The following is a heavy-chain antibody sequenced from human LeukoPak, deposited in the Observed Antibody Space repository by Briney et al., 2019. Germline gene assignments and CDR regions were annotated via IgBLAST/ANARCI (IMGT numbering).Heavy chain of an antibody. CDR1: GFTFSSYG. Sequence: GGSLRLSCAASGFTFSSYGMHWVRQAPGKGLEWVAVIWYDGSNKYYADSVKGRFTISRDNSKNTLYLQMGSLRAEDMAVYYCARGGYDFWSGYYPYYYGMDVWGQGTTVTVSS. V-gene: IGHV3-33*01. CDR2: IWYDGSNK. J-gene: IGHJ6*02. CDR3: ARGGYDFWSGYYPYYYGMDV. D-gene: IGHD3-3*01.